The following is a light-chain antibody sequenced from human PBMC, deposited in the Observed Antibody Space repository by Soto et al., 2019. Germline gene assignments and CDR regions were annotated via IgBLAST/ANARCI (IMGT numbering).Light chain of an antibody. CDR1: SSAVGSYNL. J-gene: IGLJ2*01. CDR3: CSYAGSSIHVV. Sequence: QSALTQPASVSGSPGQSITISCTGTSSAVGSYNLVSWYQQHPGKAPKLMIYEVSKRPSGVSNRFSGSKSGNTASLTISGLQAEDEADYYCCSYAGSSIHVVFGGGTKLTVL. CDR2: EVS. V-gene: IGLV2-23*02.